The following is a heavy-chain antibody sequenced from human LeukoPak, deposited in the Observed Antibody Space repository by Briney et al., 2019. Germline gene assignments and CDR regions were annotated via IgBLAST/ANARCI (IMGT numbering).Heavy chain of an antibody. J-gene: IGHJ4*02. D-gene: IGHD3-10*01. CDR2: ISSSSSTI. CDR1: GFTFSSYS. Sequence: SGGSLRLSCAASGFTFSSYSMNWVRQAPGKGLEWVSYISSSSSTIYYADSVKGRFTISRDNAKNSLYLQMNSLRAEDTAVYYCKGSGSYYLGYYYFDYWGQGTLVTVSS. V-gene: IGHV3-48*01. CDR3: KGSGSYYLGYYYFDY.